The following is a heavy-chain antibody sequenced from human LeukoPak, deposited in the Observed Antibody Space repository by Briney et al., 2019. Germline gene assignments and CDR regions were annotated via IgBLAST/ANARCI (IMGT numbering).Heavy chain of an antibody. D-gene: IGHD3-16*01. J-gene: IGHJ3*01. CDR1: GFTFSSYA. CDR2: ISGSGGST. CDR3: ARQYAGEAFDF. V-gene: IGHV3-23*01. Sequence: GGSLRLSCAASGFTFSSYAMSWVRQAPGKGLEWVSAISGSGGSTYYADSVKGRFTISRDNSKNTLYLQMNSLRAGDTAVYFCARQYAGEAFDFWGPGTMVTVSS.